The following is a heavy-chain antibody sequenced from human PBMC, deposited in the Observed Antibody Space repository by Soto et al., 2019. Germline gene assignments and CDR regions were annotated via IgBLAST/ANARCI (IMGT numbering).Heavy chain of an antibody. J-gene: IGHJ3*02. CDR3: ARGGRRSGSYADAFDI. Sequence: GGSLRLSCAASGFTFSSYWMSWVRQAPGKGLEWVANIKEDGSEKYYVDSVKGRFTISRDNAKNSLYLQMNSLKSDDTAVYYCARGGRRSGSYADAFDIWGQGTMVTVSS. CDR1: GFTFSSYW. D-gene: IGHD1-26*01. CDR2: IKEDGSEK. V-gene: IGHV3-7*03.